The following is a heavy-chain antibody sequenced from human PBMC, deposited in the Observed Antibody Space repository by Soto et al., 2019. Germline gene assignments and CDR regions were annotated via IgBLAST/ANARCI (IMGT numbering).Heavy chain of an antibody. Sequence: QVQLQQWGAGLLKPSETLSLTCAVYGGSFSGYYWSWIRQPPGKGLDWIGEINHSGSTNYNPSLKSRVTISVDTSKNQFSLKLSSVTAADTAVYYCARSIAEGYCSSTSCYKYFDYWGQGTLVTVSS. CDR2: INHSGST. J-gene: IGHJ4*02. CDR1: GGSFSGYY. V-gene: IGHV4-34*01. CDR3: ARSIAEGYCSSTSCYKYFDY. D-gene: IGHD2-2*02.